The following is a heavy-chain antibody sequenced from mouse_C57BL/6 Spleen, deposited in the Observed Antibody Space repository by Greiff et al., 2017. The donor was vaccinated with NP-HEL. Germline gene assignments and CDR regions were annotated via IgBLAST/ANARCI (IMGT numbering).Heavy chain of an antibody. V-gene: IGHV1-82*01. J-gene: IGHJ2*01. CDR3: ARVGTTVVNY. CDR1: GYAFSSSW. Sequence: VQRVESGPELVKPGASVKISCKASGYAFSSSWMNWVKQRPGKGLEWIGRIYPGDGDTNYNGKFKGKATLTADKSSSTAYMQLSSLTSEDSAVYVCARVGTTVVNYWGQGTTLTVSS. CDR2: IYPGDGDT. D-gene: IGHD1-1*01.